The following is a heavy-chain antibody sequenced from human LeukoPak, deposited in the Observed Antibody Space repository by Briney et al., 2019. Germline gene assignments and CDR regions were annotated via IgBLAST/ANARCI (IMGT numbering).Heavy chain of an antibody. Sequence: GGSLRLSCAASGFSFSDYYMSWIRLAPGKGLEWVSYIAPAGTTYYADSVKGRFTISRDNAKTSLYLQMSNMRADDTAVYYCARDLGPHRSSPNTGAFDIWGQGTMVTVSS. V-gene: IGHV3-11*04. CDR2: IAPAGTT. D-gene: IGHD1-26*01. CDR1: GFSFSDYY. CDR3: ARDLGPHRSSPNTGAFDI. J-gene: IGHJ3*02.